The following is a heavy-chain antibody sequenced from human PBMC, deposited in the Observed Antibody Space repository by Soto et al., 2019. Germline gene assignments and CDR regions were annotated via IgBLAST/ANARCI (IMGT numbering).Heavy chain of an antibody. CDR2: INADYGNT. D-gene: IGHD5-18*01. CDR3: ARCIQGDYYYGMDV. Sequence: QAQLVQSGAEVKKPGASVKVSCKASGYTFYSHSISGVRQAPGQGLEWMGRINADYGNTQYAQKFRGRVTRTTDTSTTTVYMELTNLRSDDTAVYYCARCIQGDYYYGMDVWGQGTTVTVSS. J-gene: IGHJ6*02. V-gene: IGHV1-18*01. CDR1: GYTFYSHS.